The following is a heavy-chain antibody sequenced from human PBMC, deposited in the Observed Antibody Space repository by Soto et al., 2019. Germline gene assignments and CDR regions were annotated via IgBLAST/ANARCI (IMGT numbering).Heavy chain of an antibody. V-gene: IGHV4-34*01. CDR2: INHSGSS. CDR3: AKYYIAAAGALFDY. J-gene: IGHJ4*02. D-gene: IGHD6-13*01. CDR1: GGSFSGYY. Sequence: PSETLSLTCAVYGGSFSGYYWSWIRQPPGKGLEWIGEINHSGSSNYNLSLKSRVTISVDTSKNQFSLKLSSVTAADTAVYYCAKYYIAAAGALFDYWGQGTLVTVSS.